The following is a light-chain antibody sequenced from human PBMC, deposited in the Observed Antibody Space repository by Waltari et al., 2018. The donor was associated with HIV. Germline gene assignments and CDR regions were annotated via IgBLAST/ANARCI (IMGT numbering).Light chain of an antibody. J-gene: IGKJ5*01. CDR3: QQRNDWLIT. V-gene: IGKV3D-11*01. CDR2: DAS. Sequence: IVLRHYPVTLSLSPGEIATITCWASHDISTSLAWYQQKPGQSPRLLIYDASVRADDIPARFSGSGGETDVTLTIDTVEGEDSGIYHCQQRNDWLITFGEETRLE. CDR1: HDISTS.